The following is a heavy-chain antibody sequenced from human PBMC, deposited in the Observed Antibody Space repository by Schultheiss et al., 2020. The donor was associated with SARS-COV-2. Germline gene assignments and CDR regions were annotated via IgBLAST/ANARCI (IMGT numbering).Heavy chain of an antibody. D-gene: IGHD1-26*01. CDR1: GGSISSGGYS. CDR2: IYYSGST. Sequence: SQTLSLTCTVSGGSISSGGYSWSWIRQPPGKGLEWIGYIYYSGSTNYNPSLKSRVTISVDTSKNQFSLKLSSVTAADTAVYYCARVGADSGYYYMDVWGKGTTVTVSS. V-gene: IGHV4-61*08. CDR3: ARVGADSGYYYMDV. J-gene: IGHJ6*03.